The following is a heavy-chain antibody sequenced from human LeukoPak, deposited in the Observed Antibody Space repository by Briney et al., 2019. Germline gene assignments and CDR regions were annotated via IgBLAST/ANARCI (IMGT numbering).Heavy chain of an antibody. J-gene: IGHJ4*02. Sequence: SETLSLTCAVSGYSISSGYYWGWIRQPPGKGLEWIGSIYYSGSTYYNPSLKSRVTISVDTSKNQLSLKLSSVTAADTAVYYCARYGSGTYSLDYWGQGTLVTVSS. D-gene: IGHD3-10*01. CDR2: IYYSGST. V-gene: IGHV4-38-2*01. CDR3: ARYGSGTYSLDY. CDR1: GYSISSGYY.